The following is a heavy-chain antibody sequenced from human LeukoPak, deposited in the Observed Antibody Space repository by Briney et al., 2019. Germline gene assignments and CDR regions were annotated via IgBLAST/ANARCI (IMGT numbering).Heavy chain of an antibody. Sequence: PGGSLRLSCAASGFTFSSYAMNWVRQAPGKGLEWVSGIRGSGDTTYYADSVKGRRFTISRDNSKNTLYLQMNSLRAEDTAVYYCAKDLDDRNWGQGTLVTVSS. CDR3: AKDLDDRN. D-gene: IGHD3-16*01. V-gene: IGHV3-23*01. CDR1: GFTFSSYA. CDR2: IRGSGDTT. J-gene: IGHJ4*02.